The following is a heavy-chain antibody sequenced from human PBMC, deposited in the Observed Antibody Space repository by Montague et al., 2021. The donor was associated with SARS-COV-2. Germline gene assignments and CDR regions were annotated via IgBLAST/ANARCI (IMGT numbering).Heavy chain of an antibody. CDR3: AKQRGPATTTFDY. D-gene: IGHD1/OR15-1a*01. Sequence: SLRLSCAAPGFSFDTYGMSWVRQAPGQGLEWVSSIRGDGDKTYYSGSVKGRFTISRDTSSNTLNLQMNSLRAEDTAIYFCAKQRGPATTTFDYWGQGTLVTVSS. J-gene: IGHJ4*02. CDR1: GFSFDTYG. CDR2: IRGDGDKT. V-gene: IGHV3-23*01.